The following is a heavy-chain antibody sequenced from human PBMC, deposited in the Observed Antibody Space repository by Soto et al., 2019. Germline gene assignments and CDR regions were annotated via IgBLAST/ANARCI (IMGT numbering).Heavy chain of an antibody. V-gene: IGHV4-59*01. CDR3: ATVSLQLTTMDY. CDR1: GGSISSYY. Sequence: SETLSLTCTVSGGSISSYYWSWIRQPPGKGLEWIGYIYYSGSTNYNPSLKSRVTISVDTSKNQFSLKLGSVTAADTAVYYCATVSLQLTTMDYWGQGALVTVSS. CDR2: IYYSGST. J-gene: IGHJ4*02. D-gene: IGHD4-4*01.